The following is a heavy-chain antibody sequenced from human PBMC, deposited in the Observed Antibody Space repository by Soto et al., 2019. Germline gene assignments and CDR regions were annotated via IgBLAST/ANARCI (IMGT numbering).Heavy chain of an antibody. CDR3: ARDQRAGHWFDP. D-gene: IGHD3-10*01. V-gene: IGHV4-30-2*01. Sequence: QLQLQESGSGLVRPSQTLSLPCSVSGGSISSGGYYWNWLRQPPGNGLEWIGYIYHSGGTLYNPSLKRRVTISVEKSKNQFSLKRSSVTAADTAVYYCARDQRAGHWFDPWGQGTLVTVSS. CDR1: GGSISSGGYY. J-gene: IGHJ5*02. CDR2: IYHSGGT.